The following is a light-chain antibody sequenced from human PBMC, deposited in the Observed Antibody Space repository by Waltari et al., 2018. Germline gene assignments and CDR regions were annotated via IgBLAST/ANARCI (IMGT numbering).Light chain of an antibody. CDR1: SLRTYY. CDR3: HSRDSSGDVL. V-gene: IGLV3-19*01. Sequence: SSELTQDPGVSVALGQTVRITCHGDSLRTYYVRWFQQKPGQAPALVIYGKNNRPSGIPDRFSASSSGSTASLTIMGAQAEDEADYYCHSRDSSGDVLIGGGTKLTVL. CDR2: GKN. J-gene: IGLJ2*01.